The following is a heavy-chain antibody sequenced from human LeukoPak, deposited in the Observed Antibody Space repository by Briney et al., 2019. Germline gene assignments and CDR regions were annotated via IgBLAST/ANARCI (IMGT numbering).Heavy chain of an antibody. CDR2: IKEDASEK. J-gene: IGHJ4*02. D-gene: IGHD3-3*01. CDR1: GFTFSLYW. V-gene: IGHV3-7*01. CDR3: ARLNWNYADY. Sequence: GGSLRLSCTASGFTFSLYWMTWARQAPEKGLEWVANIKEDASEKDYVDSVKGRLTISRDNGKNSLYLQMNSLRGEDTAVYYCARLNWNYADYWGQGTLVTVSS.